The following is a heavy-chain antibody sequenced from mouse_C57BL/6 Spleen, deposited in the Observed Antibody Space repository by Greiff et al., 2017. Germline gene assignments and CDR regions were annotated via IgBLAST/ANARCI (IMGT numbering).Heavy chain of an antibody. V-gene: IGHV1-55*01. J-gene: IGHJ3*01. D-gene: IGHD2-5*01. CDR2: IYPGSGST. CDR3: AREAYYSNLFAY. Sequence: QVQLQQPGAELVKPGASVKMSCKASGYTFTSYWLTWVKQRPGQGLEWIGDIYPGSGSTNYNEKFKSKATLTVDPSSSTAYMQLSSLTSEDSAVYYCAREAYYSNLFAYWGQGTLVTVSA. CDR1: GYTFTSYW.